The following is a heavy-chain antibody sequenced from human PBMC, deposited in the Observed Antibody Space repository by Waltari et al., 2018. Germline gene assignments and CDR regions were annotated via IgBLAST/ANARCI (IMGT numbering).Heavy chain of an antibody. CDR1: GYIFTGYY. CDR2: INPNSGST. J-gene: IGHJ6*02. CDR3: ARGIGRWELAYGMDV. V-gene: IGHV1-2*02. D-gene: IGHD1-26*01. Sequence: QVQLVQSGAAVKKPGASVNVSCKASGYIFTGYYNYWVRQAHGQGIEWMGWINPNSGSTNYAQKFQGRVAMTEDTSIRTAYMELSRLRSDDAAVYYCARGIGRWELAYGMDVWGQGTTVTVSS.